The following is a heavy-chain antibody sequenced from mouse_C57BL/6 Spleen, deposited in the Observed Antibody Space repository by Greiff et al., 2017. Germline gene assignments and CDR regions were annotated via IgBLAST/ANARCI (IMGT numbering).Heavy chain of an antibody. Sequence: VQLKESGPELVKPGASVKISCKASGYSFTGYYMNWVKQSPEKSLEWIGEINPSTGGTTYNQKFKAKATLTVDKSSSTAYMQLKSLTSEDSAVYYCARRELTGFDYWGQGTTRTVSS. CDR1: GYSFTGYY. D-gene: IGHD4-1*01. CDR2: INPSTGGT. CDR3: ARRELTGFDY. V-gene: IGHV1-42*01. J-gene: IGHJ2*01.